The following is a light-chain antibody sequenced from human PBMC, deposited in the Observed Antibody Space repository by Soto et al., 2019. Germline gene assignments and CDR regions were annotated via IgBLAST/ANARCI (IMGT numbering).Light chain of an antibody. CDR3: QQYNTYGLT. J-gene: IGKJ4*02. Sequence: DIQMTQSPFPLSGSVGDRVSLTCWASQSVGNSLAWYQQRPGKAPKLLIFDASTLESGVPSKFSGSGSDTEFTFTISSLQPDDSATYYCQQYNTYGLTVGGGTKVDIK. CDR1: QSVGNS. CDR2: DAS. V-gene: IGKV1-5*01.